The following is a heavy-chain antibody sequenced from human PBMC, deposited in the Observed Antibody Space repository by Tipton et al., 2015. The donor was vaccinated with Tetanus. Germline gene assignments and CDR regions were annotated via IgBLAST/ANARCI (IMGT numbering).Heavy chain of an antibody. Sequence: TLSLTCTVSGGSVSSGSYYWSWIRQPPGKGLEWIGYIDYSGNTNYNPSLKSRVTISVDTSKNQFSLKLSSVTAADTAVYYCARESWNRDAFDIWGQGTMVTVSS. V-gene: IGHV4-61*01. CDR1: GGSVSSGSYY. J-gene: IGHJ3*02. CDR2: IDYSGNT. D-gene: IGHD1-1*01. CDR3: ARESWNRDAFDI.